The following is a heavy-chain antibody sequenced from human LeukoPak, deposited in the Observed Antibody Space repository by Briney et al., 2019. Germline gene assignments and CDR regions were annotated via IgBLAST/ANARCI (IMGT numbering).Heavy chain of an antibody. Sequence: GGSLRLSCAPSGFTFSVYYMDCVRQAPGGGMEWVGRTINKANGYTTEYAASVKGRFTISRDDSKNSLFLQMNSLTTEDTAVYYCARSGSSWTQTFDYWGEGTPVTVSS. J-gene: IGHJ4*02. V-gene: IGHV3-72*01. CDR3: ARSGSSWTQTFDY. CDR1: GFTFSVYY. D-gene: IGHD6-13*01. CDR2: TINKANGYTT.